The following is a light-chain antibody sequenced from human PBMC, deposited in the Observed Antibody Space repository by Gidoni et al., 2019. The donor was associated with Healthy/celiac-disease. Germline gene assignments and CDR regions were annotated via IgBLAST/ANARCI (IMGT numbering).Light chain of an antibody. CDR2: NNN. J-gene: IGLJ3*02. V-gene: IGLV1-44*01. Sequence: QSVLTQPPSAFGTPGQRVTISCSGSRSNIGSNTVNWYQQLPGMAPKLLIYNNNQRPSGVPDRFSGSKSGTSASLAISGLQSEDEADYYCAAWDDSLNGVFGGGTKLTVL. CDR1: RSNIGSNT. CDR3: AAWDDSLNGV.